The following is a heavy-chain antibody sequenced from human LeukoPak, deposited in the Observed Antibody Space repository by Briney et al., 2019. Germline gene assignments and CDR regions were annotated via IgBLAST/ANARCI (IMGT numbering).Heavy chain of an antibody. CDR2: IIPIFGTA. D-gene: IGHD3-16*01. CDR3: ARGDGERYYYYYMDV. J-gene: IGHJ6*03. Sequence: SVKVSSKASGGTFSSYAISWVRQAPGQGLEWMGGIIPIFGTANYAQKFQGRVTITTDESTSTAYMELSSLRSEDTAVYYCARGDGERYYYYYMDVWGKGTTVTVSS. V-gene: IGHV1-69*05. CDR1: GGTFSSYA.